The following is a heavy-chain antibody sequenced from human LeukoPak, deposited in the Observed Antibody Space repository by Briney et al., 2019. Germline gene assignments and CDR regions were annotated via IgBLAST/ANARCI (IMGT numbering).Heavy chain of an antibody. CDR1: GGTFSSYA. J-gene: IGHJ3*02. D-gene: IGHD3-22*01. V-gene: IGHV1-69*06. CDR2: IIPIFGTA. CDR3: ATFVPYSDSSDFYIHAFHI. Sequence: GASVKVSCKASGGTFSSYAISWVRQAPGQGLEWMGGIIPIFGTANYAQKFQGRVTLTEDTSTDTAYMELTSLRAEDTAVYYCATFVPYSDSSDFYIHAFHIWGRGTMVTVSS.